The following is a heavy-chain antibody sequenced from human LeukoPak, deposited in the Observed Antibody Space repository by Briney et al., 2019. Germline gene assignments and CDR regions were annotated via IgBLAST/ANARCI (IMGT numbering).Heavy chain of an antibody. CDR2: IGGSGIK. Sequence: PGGSLRLSCAASRFTFSSYEMNWVRQAPGKGLEWVSYIGGSGIKHYADSVRGLFTISRDNAKNSLYLQMNSLRVEDTAVYCCAREDTGVAFDIWGQGTTVTV. D-gene: IGHD2-8*01. CDR3: AREDTGVAFDI. V-gene: IGHV3-48*03. CDR1: RFTFSSYE. J-gene: IGHJ3*02.